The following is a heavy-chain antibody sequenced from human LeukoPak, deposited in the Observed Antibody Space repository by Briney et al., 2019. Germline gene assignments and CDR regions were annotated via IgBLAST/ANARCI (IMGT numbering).Heavy chain of an antibody. V-gene: IGHV3-23*01. CDR1: GFTFSSYA. CDR2: ISGSGGST. CDR3: GAGDFWSGPNDY. D-gene: IGHD3-3*01. J-gene: IGHJ4*02. Sequence: PGGSLRLSCAASGFTFSSYAMSWVRQAPGKGLEWVSGISGSGGSTDYADSVKGRFTISRDNSKNTLYLQMNSLRAEDTAVYYCGAGDFWSGPNDYWGQGTLVTVSS.